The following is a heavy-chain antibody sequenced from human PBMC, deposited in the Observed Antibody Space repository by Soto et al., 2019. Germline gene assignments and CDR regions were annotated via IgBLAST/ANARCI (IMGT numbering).Heavy chain of an antibody. D-gene: IGHD3-10*01. CDR2: ISHDGSNK. V-gene: IGHV3-30*18. Sequence: QVQLVESGGGVVQPGRSLRLSCAASGFTFSSYGMHWVRQAPGKGLEWVAVISHDGSNKYYADSVKGRFTISRDNSKNTLYLQMTSLRAEDTAVYYCAKVGLWFGELFLPPDYWGQGTLVTVSS. J-gene: IGHJ4*02. CDR3: AKVGLWFGELFLPPDY. CDR1: GFTFSSYG.